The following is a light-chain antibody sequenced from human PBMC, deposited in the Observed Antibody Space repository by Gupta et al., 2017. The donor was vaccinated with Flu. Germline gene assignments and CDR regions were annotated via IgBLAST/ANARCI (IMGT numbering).Light chain of an antibody. CDR2: DAS. J-gene: IGKJ4*01. CDR1: QDIRKY. Sequence: SASVGDRVTITCQASQDIRKYLNWYQQKPGKAPKLLIYDASNLEIGVPSRFSGSGSGTDFTFTISSLQPEDIATYYCQQYDKVPLTFGVTFGGGTKVEIK. CDR3: QQYDKVPLTFGVT. V-gene: IGKV1-33*01.